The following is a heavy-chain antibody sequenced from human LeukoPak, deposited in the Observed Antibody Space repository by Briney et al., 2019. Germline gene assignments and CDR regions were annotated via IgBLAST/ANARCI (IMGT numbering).Heavy chain of an antibody. J-gene: IGHJ4*02. CDR2: INSDGSTT. Sequence: GRSLRLSCVASGFIFDDSGMHWVRQAPGKGLVWVSRINSDGSTTTYADSVTGRFTISRDNSRNTLYLQMNSLRAEDTAVYYCAKDQLSWGSGSYYLSTFDYWGQGTLVTVSS. V-gene: IGHV3-74*01. CDR3: AKDQLSWGSGSYYLSTFDY. D-gene: IGHD1-26*01. CDR1: GFIFDDSG.